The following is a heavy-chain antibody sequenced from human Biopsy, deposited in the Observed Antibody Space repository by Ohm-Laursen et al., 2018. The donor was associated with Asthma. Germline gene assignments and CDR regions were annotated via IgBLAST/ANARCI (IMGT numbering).Heavy chain of an antibody. V-gene: IGHV3-30*03. CDR2: ISHDGTTE. CDR3: ARDKPSHIDYYYGMDV. Sequence: SLRLSCSASGFTFSSYGMNWVRQAPGKGLEWVAIISHDGTTEYYADSVKGRFTISRDNSRDTVSLQMNSLRAEDTAVYYCARDKPSHIDYYYGMDVWGQGTTVTVSS. CDR1: GFTFSSYG. J-gene: IGHJ6*02.